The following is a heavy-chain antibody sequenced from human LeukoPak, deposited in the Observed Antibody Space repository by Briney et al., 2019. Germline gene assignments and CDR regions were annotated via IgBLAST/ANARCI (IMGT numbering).Heavy chain of an antibody. D-gene: IGHD3-10*01. CDR2: INPNSGGT. V-gene: IGHV1-2*02. Sequence: ASVKVSCKASGCTFTGYYMHWVRQAPGQGLEWMGWINPNSGGTNYAQKFQGRVTMTRDTSISTAYMELSRLRSDDTAVYYCARRGALPTRRPFDIWGQGTMVTVSS. J-gene: IGHJ3*02. CDR3: ARRGALPTRRPFDI. CDR1: GCTFTGYY.